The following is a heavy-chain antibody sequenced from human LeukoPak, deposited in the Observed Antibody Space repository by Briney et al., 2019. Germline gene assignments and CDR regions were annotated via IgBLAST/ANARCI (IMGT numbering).Heavy chain of an antibody. D-gene: IGHD6-13*01. CDR3: ARDVGITVADSFDP. V-gene: IGHV1-18*04. J-gene: IGHJ5*02. CDR2: IHIYRGNT. Sequence: ASVTVSCKASGYTFTGYYMHWVRQAPGQGLEWMGWIHIYRGNTNYAQKFQGRVTMTTDTSTSTVYMEVRGLRSDDTAMYYCARDVGITVADSFDPWGQGTLVTVSS. CDR1: GYTFTGYY.